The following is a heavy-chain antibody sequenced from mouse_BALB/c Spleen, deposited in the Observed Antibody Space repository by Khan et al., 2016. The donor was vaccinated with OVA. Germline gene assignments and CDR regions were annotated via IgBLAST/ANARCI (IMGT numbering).Heavy chain of an antibody. CDR3: TRREKYGYDPAWFAY. J-gene: IGHJ3*01. D-gene: IGHD2-2*01. Sequence: QSGAELVRPGASVKLSCTASGYTFTSYWMNWVKQRPGQGLEWIGMIDPSDSETHYNQMFKDKATLTVDKSSSTAYMQLSSLTSEDSAVYYCTRREKYGYDPAWFAYWGQGTLGTVSA. CDR1: GYTFTSYW. CDR2: IDPSDSET. V-gene: IGHV1-61*01.